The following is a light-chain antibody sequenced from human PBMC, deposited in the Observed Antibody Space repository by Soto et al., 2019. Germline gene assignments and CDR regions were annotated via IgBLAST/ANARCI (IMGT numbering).Light chain of an antibody. J-gene: IGLJ1*01. CDR2: DVN. CDR3: SSYTTSSTPYV. CDR1: SSDVGAFTY. V-gene: IGLV2-14*03. Sequence: QSALTQPASVSGSPGQSITISCTGTSSDVGAFTYVSWYQQHPGKAPKLMIYDVNDRPSGVSNRFSGSKSDNTASLTISGLQAEDEADYYCSSYTTSSTPYVFGTGTQLTVL.